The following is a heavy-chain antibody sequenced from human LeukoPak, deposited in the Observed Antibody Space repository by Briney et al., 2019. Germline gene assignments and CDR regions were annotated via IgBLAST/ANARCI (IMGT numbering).Heavy chain of an antibody. CDR1: GGSISSYY. CDR3: ARFYDRRDRYYFGY. Sequence: SETLSLTCTVSGGSISSYYWSWIRQPPGKGLEWIGYIYYSGSTNYNPSLKSRVTISVDTSKNQFSLKLSSVTAADTAVYYCARFYDRRDRYYFGYWGQGTLVTASS. D-gene: IGHD5-24*01. J-gene: IGHJ4*02. V-gene: IGHV4-59*01. CDR2: IYYSGST.